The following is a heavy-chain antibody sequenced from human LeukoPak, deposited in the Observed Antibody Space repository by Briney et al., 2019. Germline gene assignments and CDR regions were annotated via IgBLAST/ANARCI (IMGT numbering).Heavy chain of an antibody. CDR2: INSDGNV. CDR3: ARGRGVYGWFDP. J-gene: IGHJ5*02. CDR1: GFTFSDYY. Sequence: GGSLRLSCAASGFTFSDYYMSWIRQAPGKGLVWVSRINSDGNVNYADSVKGRVTISRDSAKNTLYLHMNSLRVEDTAVYYCARGRGVYGWFDPWGQGTLVTVSS. V-gene: IGHV3-74*01. D-gene: IGHD3-10*01.